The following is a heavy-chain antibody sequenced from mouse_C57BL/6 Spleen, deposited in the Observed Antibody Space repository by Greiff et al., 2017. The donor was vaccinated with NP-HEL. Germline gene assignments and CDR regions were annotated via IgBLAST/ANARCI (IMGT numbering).Heavy chain of an antibody. CDR2: INPSNGGT. V-gene: IGHV1-53*01. D-gene: IGHD1-1*01. Sequence: VQLQQPGTELVKPGATVKLSCKASGYTFTSYWMHWVKQRPGQGLEWIGNINPSNGGTNYNEKFKSKATLTVDKSSSTAYMQLSSLTSEDSAVYYCARSGYYGRDFDYWGQGTTLTVSS. CDR3: ARSGYYGRDFDY. CDR1: GYTFTSYW. J-gene: IGHJ2*01.